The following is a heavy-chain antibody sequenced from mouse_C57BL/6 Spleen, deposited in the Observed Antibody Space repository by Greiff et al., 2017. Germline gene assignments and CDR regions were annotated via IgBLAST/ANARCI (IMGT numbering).Heavy chain of an antibody. D-gene: IGHD3-2*02. CDR1: GFTFSDYG. V-gene: IGHV5-17*01. CDR2: ISSGSSTI. Sequence: VQLKESGGGLVKPGGSLKLSCAASGFTFSDYGMHWVRQAPEKGLEWVAYISSGSSTIYYADTVKGRFTISRDNAKNTLFLQMTSLRSEDTAMYYCARGGSSGYFDYWGQGTTLTVSS. CDR3: ARGGSSGYFDY. J-gene: IGHJ2*01.